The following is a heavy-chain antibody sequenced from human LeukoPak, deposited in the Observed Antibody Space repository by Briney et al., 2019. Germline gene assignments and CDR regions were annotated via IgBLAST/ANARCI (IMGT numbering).Heavy chain of an antibody. CDR1: GVSISSSTW. CDR2: IHHSGST. J-gene: IGHJ4*02. CDR3: SRAPHPSGFFHTFDY. V-gene: IGHV4-4*02. D-gene: IGHD3-22*01. Sequence: SETLSLTCDVSGVSISSSTWWSWVRQPPGKGLEWIGEIHHSGSTNYNPSLKSRVTMSVEKSRNQFSLRLSSVTAADAAVYYSSRAPHPSGFFHTFDYWGQGTLVTVSS.